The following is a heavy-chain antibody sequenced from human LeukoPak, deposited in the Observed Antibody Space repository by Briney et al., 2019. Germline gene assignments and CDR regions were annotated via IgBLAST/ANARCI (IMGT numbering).Heavy chain of an antibody. CDR1: GFTFNNYA. CDR2: ISGGGGST. V-gene: IGHV3-23*01. Sequence: GGSLRLSCAASGFTFNNYAMNWVRQAPGKGLEWVSAISGGGGSTYYADSVKGRFTISRDNAKNSLYLQMNSLRAEDTAVYYCARDSNIVLVVYYGYMDVWGKGTTVTVSS. J-gene: IGHJ6*03. CDR3: ARDSNIVLVVYYGYMDV. D-gene: IGHD2-8*02.